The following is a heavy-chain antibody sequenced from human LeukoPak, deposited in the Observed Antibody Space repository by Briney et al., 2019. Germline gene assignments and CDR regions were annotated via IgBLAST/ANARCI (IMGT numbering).Heavy chain of an antibody. J-gene: IGHJ4*02. V-gene: IGHV1-18*01. Sequence: ASVKVSCKASGYMFASYGISWARQAPGQGLEWMGWTGVYNDNTNLALKFQGRVTMTTDISTSTAVMELRSLRSDDTAVYYCARDLFEYTYGLPFEYWGQGTLVTVSS. CDR1: GYMFASYG. D-gene: IGHD5-18*01. CDR2: TGVYNDNT. CDR3: ARDLFEYTYGLPFEY.